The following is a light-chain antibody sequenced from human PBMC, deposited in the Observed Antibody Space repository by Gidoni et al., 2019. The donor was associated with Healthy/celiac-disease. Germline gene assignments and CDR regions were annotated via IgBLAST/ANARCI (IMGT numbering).Light chain of an antibody. J-gene: IGKJ4*01. CDR3: QQSYTALT. CDR1: QSIISY. CDR2: AAS. V-gene: IGKV1-39*01. Sequence: DIQMTQSPSSLSASVGDRVTITCRASQSIISYLNWYQQKPGKAPKLLIYAASSLQSGVQSRFSGSGSGTDFTLTISSLQPEDFATYYCQQSYTALTFGGGTKVEIK.